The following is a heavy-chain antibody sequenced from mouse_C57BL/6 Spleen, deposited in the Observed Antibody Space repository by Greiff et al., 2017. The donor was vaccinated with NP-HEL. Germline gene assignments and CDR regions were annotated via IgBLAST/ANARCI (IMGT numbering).Heavy chain of an antibody. CDR3: ARHYDGAMGY. CDR2: INPNNGGT. CDR1: GYTFTDYY. D-gene: IGHD1-2*01. J-gene: IGHJ4*01. V-gene: IGHV1-26*01. Sequence: EVQLQQSGPELVKPGASVKISCKASGYTFTDYYMNWVKQSHGKSLEWIGDINPNNGGTSYNQKFKGKATLTVDKSSSTAYMELRSLTSEDSAVYYCARHYDGAMGYWGQGTSVTVSS.